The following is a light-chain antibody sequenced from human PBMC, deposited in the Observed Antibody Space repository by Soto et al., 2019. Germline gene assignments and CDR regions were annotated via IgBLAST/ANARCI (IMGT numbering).Light chain of an antibody. V-gene: IGLV7-43*01. J-gene: IGLJ3*02. CDR3: LLYDGGGEV. Sequence: QAVVTQEPSLTVSPGGTGTLTCASSTGAVTSDYYANWFQQMPGQAPRSLIFNTNKKHFWTPARFSGSLLGGRSALTLSNVQPEDEGDYYCLLYDGGGEVFGGGTKLTVL. CDR2: NTN. CDR1: TGAVTSDYY.